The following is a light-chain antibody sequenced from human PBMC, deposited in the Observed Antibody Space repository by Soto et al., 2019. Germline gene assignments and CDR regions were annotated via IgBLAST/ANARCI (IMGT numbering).Light chain of an antibody. J-gene: IGKJ3*01. CDR1: QSISSS. V-gene: IGKV1-39*01. Sequence: DIQMTQSPSSLSASVGDRVTITCRASQSISSSLNWYQQKPGKAPNLLIYAASTLQSGVPSRFSGSGSGTDFTLTISSLQPEDFATYYCQQSHSFNTFGPGTKVDIK. CDR2: AAS. CDR3: QQSHSFNT.